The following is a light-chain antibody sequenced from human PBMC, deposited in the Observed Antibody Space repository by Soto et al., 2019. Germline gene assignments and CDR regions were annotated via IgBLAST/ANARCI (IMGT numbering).Light chain of an antibody. V-gene: IGLV3-25*03. CDR3: QSSDSSGAYRL. CDR2: KDT. Sequence: SYELTQPPSVSVSPGQTARISCSGDALPKQYVYWYQQKPGQAPVLVISKDTERPSGMSERFSGSSSGTTVTLIISGVQAEDEADYYCQSSDSSGAYRLFGGGTQLTVL. J-gene: IGLJ2*01. CDR1: ALPKQY.